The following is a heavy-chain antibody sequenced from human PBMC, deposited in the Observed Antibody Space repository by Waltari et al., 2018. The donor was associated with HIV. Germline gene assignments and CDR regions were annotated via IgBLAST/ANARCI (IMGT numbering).Heavy chain of an antibody. V-gene: IGHV3-30*18. J-gene: IGHJ4*02. CDR2: ISSDGNNE. CDR1: GFRLRTHG. Sequence: QVQLVDSRLGVVAPVGPLRLSCAPSGFRLRTHGKPWVRQAPGKGLEWMAFISSDGNNEYYADSVKGRFTVSRDNSRNTLHLLMDSLRVEDTAIYYCAKSLFGVVKYQNLFDYWAQGTLVTVSS. D-gene: IGHD3-3*01. CDR3: AKSLFGVVKYQNLFDY.